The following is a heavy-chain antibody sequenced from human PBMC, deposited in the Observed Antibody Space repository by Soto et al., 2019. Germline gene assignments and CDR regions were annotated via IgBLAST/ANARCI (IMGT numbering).Heavy chain of an antibody. V-gene: IGHV3-33*01. CDR2: IWYDGTNA. CDR1: GFTFSTYG. CDR3: ARVEAPLIHSDHYYYGMDV. D-gene: IGHD5-18*01. J-gene: IGHJ6*02. Sequence: QVHLVESGGGVVRPGRSLSLACEASGFTFSTYGMHWVRQAPGKGLQWVAVIWYDGTNAYYADSVKGRFTISRDNSKDTLYLEMNNLRTEDTAVYYCARVEAPLIHSDHYYYGMDVWGQGTTVTV.